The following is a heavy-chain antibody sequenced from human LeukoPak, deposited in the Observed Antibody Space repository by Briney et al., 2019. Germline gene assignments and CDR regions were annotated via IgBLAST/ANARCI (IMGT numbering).Heavy chain of an antibody. D-gene: IGHD3-16*01. Sequence: PSETLSLTCTVSGGSISSYYWSWIRQPAGKGLEWIGRIFTSGSTNYNPSLKSRVTISVDTSKNQFSLKLSSVTAADTAVYYCARVGRLGELDAFDIWGQGTMVTVSS. CDR2: IFTSGST. J-gene: IGHJ3*02. CDR1: GGSISSYY. V-gene: IGHV4-4*07. CDR3: ARVGRLGELDAFDI.